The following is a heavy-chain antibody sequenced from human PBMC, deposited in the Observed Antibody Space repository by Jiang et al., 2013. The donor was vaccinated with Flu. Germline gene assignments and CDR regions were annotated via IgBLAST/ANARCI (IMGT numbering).Heavy chain of an antibody. D-gene: IGHD2-2*01. CDR1: GKTLSELS. CDR2: FDREDGQI. V-gene: IGHV1-24*01. J-gene: IGHJ5*02. CDR3: APRARLSTPLTRWFDP. Sequence: SGAEVKRPGASVKVSCKVSGKTLSELSMSWVRQIPGKGFEWMGGFDREDGQIVYAQKFQGRVTMTEEASTNTAYMELTSLTSEDTAIYFCAPRARLSTPLTRWFDPWGQGTRVSV.